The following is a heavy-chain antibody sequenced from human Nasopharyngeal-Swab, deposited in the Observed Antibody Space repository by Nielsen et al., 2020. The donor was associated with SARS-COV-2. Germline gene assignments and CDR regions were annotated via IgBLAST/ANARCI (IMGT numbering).Heavy chain of an antibody. D-gene: IGHD3-10*01. V-gene: IGHV4-59*01. Sequence: WIRQPPGKGLVWIGYIYYSGSTNYNPSLKSRVTISVDTSKNQFSLKLSSVTAADTAVYYCARGGFSGSYSPYYYYGMDVWGQGTTVTVSS. J-gene: IGHJ6*02. CDR3: ARGGFSGSYSPYYYYGMDV. CDR2: IYYSGST.